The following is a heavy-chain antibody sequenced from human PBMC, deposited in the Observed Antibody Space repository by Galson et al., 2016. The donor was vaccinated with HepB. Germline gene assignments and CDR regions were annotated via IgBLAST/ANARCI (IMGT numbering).Heavy chain of an antibody. J-gene: IGHJ4*02. D-gene: IGHD6-19*01. CDR3: AEVHTSGWLGDYFDY. Sequence: EWVAVISYDGSNKYYEDSVKGRFTISRDNSKNTLYLEMNSLRAEDTAVYYCAEVHTSGWLGDYFDYWGQGTLVTVSS. CDR2: ISYDGSNK. V-gene: IGHV3-30*18.